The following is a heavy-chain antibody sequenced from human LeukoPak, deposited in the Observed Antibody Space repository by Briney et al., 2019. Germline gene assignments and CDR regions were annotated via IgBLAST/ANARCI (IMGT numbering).Heavy chain of an antibody. D-gene: IGHD1-26*01. CDR1: GFTLSTYV. Sequence: GGSLRLSCAASGFTLSTYVMTWVRQAPGKGLEWVSTISVGGETTFYADSVKGRFTISRDNSKHTLYLQMNSLRVEDTALYYCAKGGSGSYYDRIDFWGQGTPVTVSS. J-gene: IGHJ4*02. V-gene: IGHV3-23*01. CDR2: ISVGGETT. CDR3: AKGGSGSYYDRIDF.